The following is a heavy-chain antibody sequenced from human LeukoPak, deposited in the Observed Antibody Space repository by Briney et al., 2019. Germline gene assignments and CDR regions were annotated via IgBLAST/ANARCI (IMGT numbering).Heavy chain of an antibody. V-gene: IGHV1-2*02. CDR1: GYTFTGYY. Sequence: ASVKVSCKAAGYTFTGYYLHWVRQAPGQGLEWMGWINPNSGGTNYAQKFQGRVTMAGDTSISTAYMELSRLSSDDTAIYFCAGRPDTAIVPIFDYWGQGTLVTVSS. J-gene: IGHJ4*02. D-gene: IGHD5-18*01. CDR2: INPNSGGT. CDR3: AGRPDTAIVPIFDY.